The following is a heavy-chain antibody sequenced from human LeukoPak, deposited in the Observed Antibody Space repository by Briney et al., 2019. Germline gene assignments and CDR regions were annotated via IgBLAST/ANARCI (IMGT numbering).Heavy chain of an antibody. Sequence: SETLSLTCTVSGGSISSSSYYWGWIRQPPGKGLEWIGSIYYSGSTYCNPSLKSRATISVDTSKNQFSLKLSSVTAADTAVYYCARRSEKPIPPYYFDYGGQEPRFTVPS. V-gene: IGHV4-39*01. D-gene: IGHD3-10*01. CDR1: GGSISSSSYY. CDR3: ARRSEKPIPPYYFDY. J-gene: IGHJ4*02. CDR2: IYYSGST.